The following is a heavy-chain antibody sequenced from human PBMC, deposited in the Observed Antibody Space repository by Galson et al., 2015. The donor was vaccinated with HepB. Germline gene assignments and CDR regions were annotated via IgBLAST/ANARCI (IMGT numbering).Heavy chain of an antibody. CDR3: ARDRRRYCSGDSCGLRPSYGMDV. CDR1: GGTFSSYT. Sequence: SVKVSCKASGGTFSSYTISWVRQAPGQGLEWMGRIIPILGIANYAQKFQGRVTITADKSTSTAYMELSSLRSEDTAVYYCARDRRRYCSGDSCGLRPSYGMDVWGQGTTVTVSS. CDR2: IIPILGIA. J-gene: IGHJ6*02. V-gene: IGHV1-69*04. D-gene: IGHD2-15*01.